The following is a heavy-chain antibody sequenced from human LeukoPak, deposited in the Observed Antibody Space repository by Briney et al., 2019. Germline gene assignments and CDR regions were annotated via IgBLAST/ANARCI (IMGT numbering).Heavy chain of an antibody. Sequence: GGSLRLSCVASGFTFSSYSMNWVRQAPGKGLEWVSYITYSSSTIYYADSVKGRFTISTDNAKNTLYLQMNSLRAEDTAVYYCAKHYDYWAGFYTYDYWGQGTLVTVSS. CDR3: AKHYDYWAGFYTYDY. J-gene: IGHJ4*02. CDR1: GFTFSSYS. D-gene: IGHD3-3*01. CDR2: ITYSSSTI. V-gene: IGHV3-48*01.